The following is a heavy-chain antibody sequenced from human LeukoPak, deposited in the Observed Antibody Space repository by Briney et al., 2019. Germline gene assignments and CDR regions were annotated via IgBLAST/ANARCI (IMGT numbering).Heavy chain of an antibody. J-gene: IGHJ4*02. Sequence: GGSLRLSCAASGXTFSSYSMNWVRQAPGKGLEWVSSISSSSSYIYYADSVKGRFTISRDNAKNSLYLQMNSLRAEDTAVYFCARVLHFDWLLYYWGQGTMVTVSS. CDR1: GXTFSSYS. V-gene: IGHV3-21*01. CDR2: ISSSSSYI. D-gene: IGHD3-9*01. CDR3: ARVLHFDWLLYY.